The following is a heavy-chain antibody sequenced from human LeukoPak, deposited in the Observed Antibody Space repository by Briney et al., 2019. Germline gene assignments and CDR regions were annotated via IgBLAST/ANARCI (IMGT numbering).Heavy chain of an antibody. D-gene: IGHD6-13*01. V-gene: IGHV4-34*01. J-gene: IGHJ6*03. CDR3: ARVAAAGTGIFVNFYYSMDI. Sequence: PSETLSLTCAVYGGSFSDDYWSWIRQPPGKGLEWIGEINHSGSTNYNPSLKSRVTISLDTSKNQFSLKLSSVTAEDTAVYYCARVAAAGTGIFVNFYYSMDIWGKGTTVTISS. CDR1: GGSFSDDY. CDR2: INHSGST.